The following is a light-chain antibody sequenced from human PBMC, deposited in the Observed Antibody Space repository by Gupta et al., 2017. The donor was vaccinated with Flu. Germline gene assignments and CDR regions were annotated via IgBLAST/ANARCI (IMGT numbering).Light chain of an antibody. J-gene: IGKJ3*01. CDR1: QSVSSS. CDR2: GAS. CDR3: QQYKNWPLT. Sequence: RVMTQSPATLSVSPGERVTLSCRASQSVSSSLAWYQQTPGQAPRLLIYGASTRATGIPARFSGSGSGTEFTLTISSLQSEDFAVYYCQQYKNWPLTFGPGTKVDIK. V-gene: IGKV3-15*01.